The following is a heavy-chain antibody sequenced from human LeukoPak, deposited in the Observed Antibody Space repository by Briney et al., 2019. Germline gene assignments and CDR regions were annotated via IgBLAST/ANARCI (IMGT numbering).Heavy chain of an antibody. CDR3: ARQSFDAFDI. J-gene: IGHJ3*02. V-gene: IGHV4-59*08. Sequence: LETLSLTCTVSGGSISSYYWSWIRQPPGKGLEWIGYIYYSGSTNYNPSLKSRVTISVDTSKNQFSLKLSSVTAADTAVYYCARQSFDAFDIWGQGTMVTVSS. CDR2: IYYSGST. CDR1: GGSISSYY.